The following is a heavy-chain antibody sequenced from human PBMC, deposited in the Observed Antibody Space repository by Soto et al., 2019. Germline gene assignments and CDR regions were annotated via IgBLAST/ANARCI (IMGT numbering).Heavy chain of an antibody. V-gene: IGHV3-74*01. Sequence: EVQLVESGGGLVQPGGSLRLSCAASDFTFSNYWMHWVRQAPGKGLVWVSRINSDGNIKDYADSVKGRFTISRDNARNRLYLQVNSLTDEDTAVYYCARLPVTAVTSIDYWGQGTLVSVSS. CDR2: INSDGNIK. D-gene: IGHD2-21*02. CDR1: DFTFSNYW. CDR3: ARLPVTAVTSIDY. J-gene: IGHJ4*02.